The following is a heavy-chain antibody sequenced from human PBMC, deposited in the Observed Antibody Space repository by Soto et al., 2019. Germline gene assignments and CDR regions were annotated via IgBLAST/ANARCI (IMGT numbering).Heavy chain of an antibody. CDR3: ARGKGMEENYYSYGLDI. CDR1: GYTFSTHA. V-gene: IGHV1-3*01. D-gene: IGHD1-1*01. Sequence: ASVKVSCKASGYTFSTHAMHWVRQAPGQSLEWMGWINGGNGQTKHSNRFQDRVTITRDTSASTAYMELSSLRSEDTAVYYCARGKGMEENYYSYGLDIWGQGTTVTVSS. CDR2: INGGNGQT. J-gene: IGHJ6*02.